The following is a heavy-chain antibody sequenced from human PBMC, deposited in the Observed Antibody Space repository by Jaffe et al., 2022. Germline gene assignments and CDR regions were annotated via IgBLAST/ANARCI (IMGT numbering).Heavy chain of an antibody. V-gene: IGHV2-70*01. D-gene: IGHD2-15*01. Sequence: QVTLRESGPALVKPTQTLTLTCTFSGFSLSTSGMCVSWIRQPPGKALEWLALIDWDDDKYYSTSLKTRLTISKDTSKNQVVLTMTNMDPVDTATYYCARTPRHCSGGSCYSFAFDIWGQGTMVTVSS. J-gene: IGHJ3*02. CDR2: IDWDDDK. CDR3: ARTPRHCSGGSCYSFAFDI. CDR1: GFSLSTSGMC.